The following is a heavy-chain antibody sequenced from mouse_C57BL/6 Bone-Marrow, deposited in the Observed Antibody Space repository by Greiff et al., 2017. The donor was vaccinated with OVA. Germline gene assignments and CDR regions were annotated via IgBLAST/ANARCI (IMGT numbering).Heavy chain of an antibody. Sequence: QVQLQQSGPELVKPGASVKISCKASGYAFSSSWMNWVKQRPGKGLEWIGRIYPGDGDTNYNGKFKGKATLTADKSSSTAYMQLSSLTAEDSAVYFCASYGYDVPWYFDVGGTGTTVTVSA. J-gene: IGHJ1*03. CDR1: GYAFSSSW. CDR2: IYPGDGDT. V-gene: IGHV1-82*01. CDR3: ASYGYDVPWYFDV. D-gene: IGHD2-2*01.